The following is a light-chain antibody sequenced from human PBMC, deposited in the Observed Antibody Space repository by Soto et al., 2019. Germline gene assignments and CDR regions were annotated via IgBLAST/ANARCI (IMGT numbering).Light chain of an antibody. CDR3: EQRYKPPLT. CDR1: QSLLYSYNNKNF. V-gene: IGKV4-1*01. Sequence: DSVMTQSPDSLAVSLGERATINCKSSQSLLYSYNNKNFLAWYQQKPGKAPELLIYAASSLQTGVPSRFSGSGSGTDFTLTISSLQPEDRATSCSEQRYKPPLTFGTGTKVDIK. CDR2: AAS. J-gene: IGKJ3*01.